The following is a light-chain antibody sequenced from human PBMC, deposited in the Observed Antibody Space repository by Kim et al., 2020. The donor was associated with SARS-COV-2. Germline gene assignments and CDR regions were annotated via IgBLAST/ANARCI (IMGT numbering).Light chain of an antibody. J-gene: IGKJ2*01. Sequence: DVQLTQSSSTLSASVGDRVTITCRASQNIVNWLTWYQKKPGKAPNLLIYKASTLASGVPSRFSGSGSGTEFTLTINSLQPDDFATYYCQHYYSPFLFTFGQGTKLEI. CDR2: KAS. V-gene: IGKV1-5*03. CDR1: QNIVNW. CDR3: QHYYSPFLFT.